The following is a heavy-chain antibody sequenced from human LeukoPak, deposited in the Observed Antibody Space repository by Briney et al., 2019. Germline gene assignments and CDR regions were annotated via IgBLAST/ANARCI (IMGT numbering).Heavy chain of an antibody. CDR2: IWFDGSKR. J-gene: IGHJ4*02. V-gene: IGHV3-33*01. CDR1: GFTFSTYG. Sequence: GGSLRLSCAASGFTFSTYGMHWVRQAPGKGMEWVALIWFDGSKRYYGDSLKGRFTVSRDNSKNTLYLQVDSLRAEDTAVYYCARCTGGSCVFDYWGQGTLVTVSS. CDR3: ARCTGGSCVFDY. D-gene: IGHD2-8*02.